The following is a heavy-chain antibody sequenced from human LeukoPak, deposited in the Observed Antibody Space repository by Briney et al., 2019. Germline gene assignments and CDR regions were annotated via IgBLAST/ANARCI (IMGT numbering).Heavy chain of an antibody. CDR1: GFTFSDYY. CDR3: ARDRGRRGITMRSDAFDI. Sequence: GGSLTLSCAASGFTFSDYYMNWIRQAPGKGLEWVSYISSGGGTRSYADSVKGRFTISRDNAKNSLYLQMNSLRAEDTAVYYCARDRGRRGITMRSDAFDIWGQGTMVTVSS. CDR2: ISSGGGTR. V-gene: IGHV3-11*01. D-gene: IGHD3-22*01. J-gene: IGHJ3*02.